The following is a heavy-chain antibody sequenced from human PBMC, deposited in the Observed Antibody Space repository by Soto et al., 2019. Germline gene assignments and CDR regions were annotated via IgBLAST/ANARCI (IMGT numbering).Heavy chain of an antibody. CDR2: ISAYNGNT. V-gene: IGHV1-18*01. CDR3: ARVDYDFWTGYYYMDV. CDR1: GYTFTSYG. Sequence: ASVNVSCKASGYTFTSYGISWVRQAPGQGLEWMGWISAYNGNTNYAQKLQGRVTMTTDTSTSTAYMELRSLRSDDTAVYYCARVDYDFWTGYYYMDVWGKGTTVTVSS. J-gene: IGHJ6*03. D-gene: IGHD3-3*01.